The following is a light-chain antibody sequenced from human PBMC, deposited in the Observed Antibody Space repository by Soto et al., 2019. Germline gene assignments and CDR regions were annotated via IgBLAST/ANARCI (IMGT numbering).Light chain of an antibody. CDR1: DNDIGTYNL. CDR2: DVS. Sequence: QSVLTQPASVSGSPGQSITISCTGTDNDIGTYNLVSWYQQCPGTAPKVIIFDVSSRPSGVSSRFSGSKSGNTASLTISALQAEDEADYYCCSYGGSRPYVFGNGTKVTVL. J-gene: IGLJ1*01. CDR3: CSYGGSRPYV. V-gene: IGLV2-23*02.